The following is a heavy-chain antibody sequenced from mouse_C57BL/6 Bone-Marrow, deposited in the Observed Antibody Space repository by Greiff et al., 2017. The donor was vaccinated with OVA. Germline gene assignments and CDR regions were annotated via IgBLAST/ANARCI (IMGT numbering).Heavy chain of an antibody. J-gene: IGHJ1*03. CDR1: GFSLSTFGMG. CDR2: ICWDDDK. D-gene: IGHD1-1*01. Sequence: ESGPGLLQPSQTLSLTCSFSGFSLSTFGMGVGWIRQPSGKGLEWLAHICWDDDKYYNPALKRRLTISKDTSKNQVFLKIANVDTADTATYYCARIATRDYGSSHWYFDVWGTGTTVTVSS. V-gene: IGHV8-8*01. CDR3: ARIATRDYGSSHWYFDV.